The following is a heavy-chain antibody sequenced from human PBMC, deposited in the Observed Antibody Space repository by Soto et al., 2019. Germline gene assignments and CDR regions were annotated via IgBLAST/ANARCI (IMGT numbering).Heavy chain of an antibody. CDR3: ARVNEGSSLFDY. CDR1: GYTFTGNY. J-gene: IGHJ4*02. D-gene: IGHD1-26*01. V-gene: IGHV1-2*04. Sequence: QVQLVQSGAEVKKPGASVKVSCKASGYTFTGNYIHWVRQAPGQGLEWMGRINPNSGGTNYAQKFQDWVTMTRDTSISTAYTELSRVRSDDTAVYYCARVNEGSSLFDYWGQGTLVTVSS. CDR2: INPNSGGT.